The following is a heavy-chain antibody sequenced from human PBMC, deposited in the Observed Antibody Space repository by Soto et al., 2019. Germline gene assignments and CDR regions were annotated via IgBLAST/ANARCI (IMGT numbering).Heavy chain of an antibody. J-gene: IGHJ4*02. CDR1: GFTFSSYA. CDR3: AKEGNYGDLAGIIVDY. CDR2: ISGSGGST. Sequence: EVQLLESGGGLVQPGGSLRLSCAASGFTFSSYAMSWVRQAPGKGLEWVSAISGSGGSTYYADSVKGRFTISRDNSKNTLYLQMNSLRAEDTAVYYCAKEGNYGDLAGIIVDYWGQGPLVTVSS. D-gene: IGHD4-17*01. V-gene: IGHV3-23*01.